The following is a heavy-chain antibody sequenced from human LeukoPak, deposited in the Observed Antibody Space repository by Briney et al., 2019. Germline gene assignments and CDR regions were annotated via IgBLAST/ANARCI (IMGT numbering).Heavy chain of an antibody. D-gene: IGHD6-13*01. CDR1: GFTFSYYS. J-gene: IGHJ6*03. CDR2: ISSSSSLI. CDR3: AKVDRGDYSSSPVPYYNYYMNV. V-gene: IGHV3-21*01. Sequence: GGSLRLSCAASGFTFSYYSMNWVRQAPGRGLEWVSCISSSSSLIFYSDSVRGRFTISRDNAKNLLYLHMNSLRVEDTAVYYCAKVDRGDYSSSPVPYYNYYMNVWGEGTTVTVSS.